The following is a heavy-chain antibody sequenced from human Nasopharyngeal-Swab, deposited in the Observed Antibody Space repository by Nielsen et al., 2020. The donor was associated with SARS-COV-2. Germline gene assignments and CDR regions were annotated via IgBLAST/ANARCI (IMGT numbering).Heavy chain of an antibody. D-gene: IGHD1-14*01. CDR1: GFTFSSYS. V-gene: IGHV3-48*04. Sequence: GESLKISCAASGFTFSSYSMNWVRQAPGKGLEWVSYISSSSSTIYYADSVKGRFTISRDNAKNSLYLQMNSLRAEDTAVYYCAREKPGDYWGQGTLVTVSS. CDR2: ISSSSSTI. J-gene: IGHJ4*02. CDR3: AREKPGDY.